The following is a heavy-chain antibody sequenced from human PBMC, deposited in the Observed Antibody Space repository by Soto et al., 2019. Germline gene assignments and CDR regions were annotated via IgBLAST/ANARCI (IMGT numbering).Heavy chain of an antibody. CDR2: ISYSGSI. CDR1: GGSIRSDNYH. J-gene: IGHJ6*02. D-gene: IGHD2-21*02. Sequence: QVQLQQSGPGLVKPSQTLSLTCTVSGGSIRSDNYHWTWIRQSPGKGLEWIGYISYSGSIFSYPSVKTRVTISVDTSKNQFSLQLSSVTAADTAVYFCAREDDGGDRDYYGLDVWGQGTTVTVSS. CDR3: AREDDGGDRDYYGLDV. V-gene: IGHV4-30-4*08.